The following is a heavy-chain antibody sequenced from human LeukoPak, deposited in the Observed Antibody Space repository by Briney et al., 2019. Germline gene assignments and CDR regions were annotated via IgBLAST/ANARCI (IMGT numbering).Heavy chain of an antibody. Sequence: VASVKVSCKASGYTFTSYYMHWVRQAPGQGLEWTGIINPSGGSTSYAQKFQGRVTMTRDTSTSTVYMELSSLRSEDTAVYYCAREAAGNNWFDPWGQGTLVTVSS. V-gene: IGHV1-46*01. CDR1: GYTFTSYY. CDR3: AREAAGNNWFDP. CDR2: INPSGGST. D-gene: IGHD6-13*01. J-gene: IGHJ5*02.